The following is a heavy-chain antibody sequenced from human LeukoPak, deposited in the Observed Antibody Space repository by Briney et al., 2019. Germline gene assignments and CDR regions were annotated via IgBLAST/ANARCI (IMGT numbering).Heavy chain of an antibody. CDR3: ARDHGGNDY. CDR1: GFTFDDYA. Sequence: GGSLRLSCAASGFTFDDYAMHWVRQAPGKGLEWVSGISWNSGSIGYADSVKGRFTISRDNAKNSLYLQMNSLRAEDTAVYYCARDHGGNDYWGQGTLVTVSS. J-gene: IGHJ4*02. CDR2: ISWNSGSI. V-gene: IGHV3-9*01. D-gene: IGHD3-16*01.